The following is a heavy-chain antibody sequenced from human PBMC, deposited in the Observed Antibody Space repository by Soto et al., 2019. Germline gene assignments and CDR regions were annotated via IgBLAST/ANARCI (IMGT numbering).Heavy chain of an antibody. CDR2: IYYTGMT. CDR3: TRVGSSTREFDP. D-gene: IGHD2-2*01. Sequence: QVQLQESGPGLVKPSETLSLTCTVSGASINNYFWNWIRQPPGKGLEWIGDIYYTGMTNYNPSLKSRLTLSVDTFKNQFSLNLYSVTAADTAVYYCTRVGSSTREFDPWGQGTLVTVSS. V-gene: IGHV4-59*01. CDR1: GASINNYF. J-gene: IGHJ5*02.